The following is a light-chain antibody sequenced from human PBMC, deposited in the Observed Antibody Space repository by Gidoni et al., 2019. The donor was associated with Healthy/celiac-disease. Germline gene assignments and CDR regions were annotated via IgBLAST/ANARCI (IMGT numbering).Light chain of an antibody. J-gene: IGKJ5*01. CDR3: QQCYSTRT. V-gene: IGKV1-39*01. Sequence: DIQMTQSPSSLSASVGDRDTITCRANQSISSYLNWYQQKPGKAPKLLIYAASSLQSGVPSRFSGSASGTDFTLTISSLQPEDFATYYCQQCYSTRTFGQGTRLEIK. CDR2: AAS. CDR1: QSISSY.